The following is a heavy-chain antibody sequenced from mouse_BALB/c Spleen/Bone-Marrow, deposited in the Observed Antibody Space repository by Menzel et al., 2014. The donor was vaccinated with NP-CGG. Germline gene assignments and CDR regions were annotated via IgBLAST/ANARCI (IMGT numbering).Heavy chain of an antibody. CDR1: GYTFTSYY. J-gene: IGHJ2*01. V-gene: IGHV1S56*01. CDR2: IYPGNVNT. Sequence: VKLQESGPELVKPGASVMISCKASGYTFTSYYIHWVKQRPGQGLEWIGWIYPGNVNTKYNEKFKGKATLTADKSSSTAYMQLSSLTSEDSAVYFCARWPYYWGQGTTLTVSS. CDR3: ARWPYY.